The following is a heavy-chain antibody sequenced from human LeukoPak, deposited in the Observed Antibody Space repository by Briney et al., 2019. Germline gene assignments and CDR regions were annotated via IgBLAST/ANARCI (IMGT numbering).Heavy chain of an antibody. CDR2: INSDGGST. J-gene: IGHJ3*02. V-gene: IGHV3-74*01. D-gene: IGHD6-25*01. Sequence: GGSLRLSCAASGFTFSSYWMHWVRQAPGKGLVWVSRINSDGGSTSYADSVKGRFTISRDNAKNTLYLQMNSLRAEDTAVYYCARRSAAKDAFDIWGRGTMVTVSS. CDR1: GFTFSSYW. CDR3: ARRSAAKDAFDI.